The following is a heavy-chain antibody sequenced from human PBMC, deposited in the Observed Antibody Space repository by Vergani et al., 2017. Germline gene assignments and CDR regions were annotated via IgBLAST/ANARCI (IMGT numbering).Heavy chain of an antibody. CDR3: ARDHGCGGDCYPLNWFDP. CDR2: INPSGGST. Sequence: QVQLVQSGAEVKKPGASVKVSCKASGYTFTSYYMHWVRQAPGQGLEWMGIINPSGGSTSYAKKFQGRVTMTRDTSTSTVYMELSSLRSEDTAVYYCARDHGCGGDCYPLNWFDPWGQGTLVTVSS. J-gene: IGHJ5*02. CDR1: GYTFTSYY. D-gene: IGHD2-21*01. V-gene: IGHV1-46*01.